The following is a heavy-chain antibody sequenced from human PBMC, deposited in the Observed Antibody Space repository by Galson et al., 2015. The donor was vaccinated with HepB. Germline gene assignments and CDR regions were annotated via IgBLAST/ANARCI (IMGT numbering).Heavy chain of an antibody. CDR2: ISSSGSTI. Sequence: SLRLSCAASGFTFSSYEMNWVRQAPGKGLEWVSYISSSGSTIYYADSVKGRFTISRDNAKNSLYLQMNSLRAEDTAVYYCARDQLVGATPFGYWGQGTLVTVSS. J-gene: IGHJ4*02. CDR1: GFTFSSYE. D-gene: IGHD1-26*01. CDR3: ARDQLVGATPFGY. V-gene: IGHV3-48*03.